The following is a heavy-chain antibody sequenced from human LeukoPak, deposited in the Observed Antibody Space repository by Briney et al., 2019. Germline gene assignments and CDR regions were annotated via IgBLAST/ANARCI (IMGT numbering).Heavy chain of an antibody. V-gene: IGHV3-48*01. D-gene: IGHD6-25*01. CDR1: GFTFSSYS. Sequence: QTGGSLRLSCAASGFTFSSYSMNWVRQAPGQGLEWVSYISSSSSTIYYADSVKGRFTISRDNAKNSLYLQMNSLRAEDTAVYYCAKDMAATLDYWGQGTLVTVSS. CDR2: ISSSSSTI. J-gene: IGHJ4*02. CDR3: AKDMAATLDY.